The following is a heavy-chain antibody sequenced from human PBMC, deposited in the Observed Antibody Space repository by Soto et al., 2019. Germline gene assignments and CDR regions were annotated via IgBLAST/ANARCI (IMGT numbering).Heavy chain of an antibody. V-gene: IGHV5-51*01. CDR3: ARTSAARKSYYGMDV. CDR1: GYSFTSYW. D-gene: IGHD6-6*01. J-gene: IGHJ6*02. CDR2: IYPGDSDT. Sequence: PGESLKISCKGSGYSFTSYWIGWVRQMPGKGLEWMGIIYPGDSDTRYSQSFQGQVTISADKSISTAYLQWSSLKASDTAMYYCARTSAARKSYYGMDVWGQGTTVTVSS.